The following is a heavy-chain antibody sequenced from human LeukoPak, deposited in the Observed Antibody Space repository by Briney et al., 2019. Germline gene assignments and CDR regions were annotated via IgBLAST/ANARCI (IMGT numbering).Heavy chain of an antibody. J-gene: IGHJ4*02. V-gene: IGHV3-23*01. CDR1: GFTFSSYA. CDR2: ISGSGGSA. Sequence: GGSLRLSCAASGFTFSSYAMSRVRQAPGKGLEGVATISGSGGSAYYADSVKGRFTISRDNSKNTLYLQMNSLRAEDTDVYYCAKGAGPHAPPDYWGQGTLVTVSS. CDR3: AKGAGPHAPPDY.